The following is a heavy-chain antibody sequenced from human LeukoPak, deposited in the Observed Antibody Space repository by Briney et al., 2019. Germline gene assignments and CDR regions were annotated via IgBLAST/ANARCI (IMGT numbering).Heavy chain of an antibody. V-gene: IGHV1-58*01. Sequence: PRASVKVSCKASGFTFSNSAFQWVRQARGQRLEWIGWIVVGSDSTKYAQKFQERVSITRDMSTSTAYMELSSLRSEDMAVYYCTAEVYRGHVYSYYYGMDVWGQGTTVTVFS. CDR2: IVVGSDST. J-gene: IGHJ6*02. CDR1: GFTFSNSA. CDR3: TAEVYRGHVYSYYYGMDV. D-gene: IGHD5-12*01.